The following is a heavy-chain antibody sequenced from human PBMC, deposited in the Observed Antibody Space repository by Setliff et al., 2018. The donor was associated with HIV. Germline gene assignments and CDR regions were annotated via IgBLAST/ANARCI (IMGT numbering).Heavy chain of an antibody. CDR1: GGSLSDYY. V-gene: IGHV4-34*01. Sequence: KASETLSLTCGVYGGSLSDYYWSWIRQPPGKGLEWIGEINHSGSSNYNPSLKSRLTMSVDTSKNQFSLKLTSVKGRFTVSRDNAKNSLYLQMNSLRAEDTAVYYCAKDRSGSYSFARDWGQGTLVTVSS. D-gene: IGHD1-26*01. CDR3: AKNSLYLQMNSLRAEDTAVYYCAKDRSGSYSFARD. CDR2: INHSGSS. J-gene: IGHJ4*02.